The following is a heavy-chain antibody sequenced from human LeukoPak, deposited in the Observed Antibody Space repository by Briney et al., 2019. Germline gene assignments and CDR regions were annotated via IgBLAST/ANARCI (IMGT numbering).Heavy chain of an antibody. CDR3: ARLTGRDTSDWPYFYY. CDR1: GSSIRSSSYH. J-gene: IGHJ4*01. V-gene: IGHV4-39*01. Sequence: PSETLSLTCTVSGSSIRSSSYHWGWVRQPPGKGLEWIGNIHYSGSTSYNPSLKSRVTLSVDTSKNQFSLKLSSVTAADTAVFYCARLTGRDTSDWPYFYYWGQGALVTVSS. D-gene: IGHD2-2*01. CDR2: IHYSGST.